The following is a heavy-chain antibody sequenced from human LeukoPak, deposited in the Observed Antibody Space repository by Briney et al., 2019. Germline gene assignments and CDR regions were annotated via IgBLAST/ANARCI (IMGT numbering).Heavy chain of an antibody. CDR3: ARGGFLRFLEWLPSGFDP. D-gene: IGHD3-3*01. J-gene: IGHJ5*02. CDR2: INHSGST. CDR1: GGSFSGYH. V-gene: IGHV4-34*01. Sequence: SETLSLTCAVYGGSFSGYHWSWIRQPPGKGLEWIGEINHSGSTNYNPSLKSRVTISVDTSKNQFSLKLSSVTAADTAVYYCARGGFLRFLEWLPSGFDPWGQGTLVTVSS.